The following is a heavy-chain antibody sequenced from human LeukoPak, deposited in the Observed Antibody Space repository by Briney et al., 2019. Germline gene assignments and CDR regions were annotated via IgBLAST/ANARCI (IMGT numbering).Heavy chain of an antibody. V-gene: IGHV1-2*06. D-gene: IGHD4-17*01. CDR1: GYTFTGYY. J-gene: IGHJ4*02. CDR2: INPNSGGT. Sequence: ASVKVSCKASGYTFTGYYIHWVRQAPGQGLEWMGRINPNSGGTNYAQKFQGRVTMTRDTSISTAYMELSRLRSDDTAVYYCARGTTVTTGELDYWGQGTLVTVSS. CDR3: ARGTTVTTGELDY.